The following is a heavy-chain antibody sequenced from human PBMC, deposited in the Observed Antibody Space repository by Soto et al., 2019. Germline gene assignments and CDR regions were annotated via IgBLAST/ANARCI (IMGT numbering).Heavy chain of an antibody. Sequence: ASVKVSCKASGYTFTSYAMHWVRQAPGQRLEWMGWINAGNGNTKYSQKFQGRVTITRDTSASTAYMELSSLRSEDTAVYYCARSRRRDIVATIPPPPFDYWGQGTLVTVS. CDR1: GYTFTSYA. V-gene: IGHV1-3*01. CDR2: INAGNGNT. J-gene: IGHJ4*02. D-gene: IGHD5-12*01. CDR3: ARSRRRDIVATIPPPPFDY.